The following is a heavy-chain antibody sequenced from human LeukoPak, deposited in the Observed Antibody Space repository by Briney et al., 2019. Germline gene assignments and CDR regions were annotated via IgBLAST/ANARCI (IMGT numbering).Heavy chain of an antibody. CDR2: ISYDGSNK. D-gene: IGHD2-2*01. J-gene: IGHJ4*02. V-gene: IGHV3-30-3*01. Sequence: PGGSLRLSCAASGFTFSSYAMHWVRQAPGKGLEWVAVISYDGSNKYYADSVKGRFTISRDNSKNTLYLQMNSLRAEDTAVYYCARDQPQAAIEYYFDYWGQGTLVTVSS. CDR3: ARDQPQAAIEYYFDY. CDR1: GFTFSSYA.